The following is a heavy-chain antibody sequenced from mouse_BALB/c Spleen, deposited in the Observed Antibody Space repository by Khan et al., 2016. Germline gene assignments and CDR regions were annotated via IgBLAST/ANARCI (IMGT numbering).Heavy chain of an antibody. Sequence: QVQLKQSGAELVRPGSSVKISCKASGYAFSSYWMNWVKQRPGQGLEWIGQIYPGDGDTHYNGTFKGKATLTADKSSSTAYMQLSRLTSEDSAVYFCAGGTPLAYWGQETLVTVSA. J-gene: IGHJ3*01. CDR3: AGGTPLAY. CDR2: IYPGDGDT. V-gene: IGHV1-80*01. CDR1: GYAFSSYW. D-gene: IGHD2-14*01.